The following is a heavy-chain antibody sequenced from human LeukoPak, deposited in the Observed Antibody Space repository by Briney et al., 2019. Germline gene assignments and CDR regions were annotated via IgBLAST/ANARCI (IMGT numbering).Heavy chain of an antibody. D-gene: IGHD3-22*01. V-gene: IGHV1-2*02. CDR3: ARARRITMIAVIGWFDP. J-gene: IGHJ5*02. CDR1: GYTFTGYY. Sequence: ASVKVSCKASGYTFTGYYMHWVRQAPGQGLEWMGWINPNSGGTNYAQKFQGRVTMTRDTSISTAYMELSRLRSDDTAVYYCARARRITMIAVIGWFDPWGQGTLVTVSS. CDR2: INPNSGGT.